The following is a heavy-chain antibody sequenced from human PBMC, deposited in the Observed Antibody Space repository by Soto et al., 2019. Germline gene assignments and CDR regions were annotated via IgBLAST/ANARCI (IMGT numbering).Heavy chain of an antibody. J-gene: IGHJ4*02. D-gene: IGHD5-12*01. CDR2: IYHSGST. CDR3: ARGRYSGYDRYYFDY. V-gene: IGHV4-38-2*01. CDR1: GYSLSSGYF. Sequence: LSLTCAVSGYSLSSGYFWGWIRQPPGKGLEWIGSIYHSGSTYYNSSLKSRVTISVDTSKNRFSLQLSSVTAADTAVYYCARGRYSGYDRYYFDYWGQGTLVTVSS.